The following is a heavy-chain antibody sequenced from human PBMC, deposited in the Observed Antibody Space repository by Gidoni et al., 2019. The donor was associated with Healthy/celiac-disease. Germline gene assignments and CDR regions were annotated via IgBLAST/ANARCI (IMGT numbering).Heavy chain of an antibody. Sequence: QVQLQQWGAGLLKPSVTLSLTCAVYGGSFSGYYWSWIRQPPGKGLEWIGEINHSGRTNNNPSLKSRGTISVDTSKNQFSLKLSSVTAADTAVYYCARVVTTNYYYYYGMDVWGQGTTVTVSS. CDR3: ARVVTTNYYYYYGMDV. V-gene: IGHV4-34*04. D-gene: IGHD4-17*01. J-gene: IGHJ6*02. CDR2: INHSGRT. CDR1: GGSFSGYY.